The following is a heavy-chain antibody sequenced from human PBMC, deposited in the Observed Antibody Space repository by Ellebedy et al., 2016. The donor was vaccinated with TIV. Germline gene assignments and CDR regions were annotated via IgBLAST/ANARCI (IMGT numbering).Heavy chain of an antibody. CDR1: GFTVSSVY. CDR3: ARGFRFGMDV. CDR2: IYSDAAT. J-gene: IGHJ6*02. D-gene: IGHD3-10*01. V-gene: IGHV3-66*01. Sequence: GESLKISCAASGFTVSSVYVSWVRQAPGKGLEWLSVIYSDAATYYADSAKGRFTISRDNSKNTLYLQMNSLRAEDTAVYYCARGFRFGMDVWGQGTTVTVSS.